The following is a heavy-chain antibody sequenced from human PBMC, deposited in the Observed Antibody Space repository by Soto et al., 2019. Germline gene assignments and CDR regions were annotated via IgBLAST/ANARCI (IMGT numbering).Heavy chain of an antibody. D-gene: IGHD2-2*01. CDR3: AIGGIVPAAQQVYYYYYMDV. J-gene: IGHJ6*03. Sequence: QVQLVQSGAEVKKPGASVKVSCKASGYTFTGYYMHWVRQAPGQGLEWMGWINPNSGGTNYAQKFQGWVTMTRDTSISTDYMELSRLRSDDTAVYYCAIGGIVPAAQQVYYYYYMDVWGKGTTVTVSS. V-gene: IGHV1-2*04. CDR2: INPNSGGT. CDR1: GYTFTGYY.